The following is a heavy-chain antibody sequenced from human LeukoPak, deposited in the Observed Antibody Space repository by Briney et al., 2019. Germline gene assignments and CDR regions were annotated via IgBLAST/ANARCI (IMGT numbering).Heavy chain of an antibody. J-gene: IGHJ4*02. CDR3: ARDGTSTDDY. V-gene: IGHV1-18*01. D-gene: IGHD2-2*01. CDR2: ISGDNDNP. CDR1: GSTFTNFG. Sequence: EASVKVSFKASGSTFTNFGISWVRQAPGQGLEWMGWISGDNDNPNYGQKFQGRLTVTTDSSTNTAYMELRNLRSDDTAVYYCARDGTSTDDYWGQGTLVTVSS.